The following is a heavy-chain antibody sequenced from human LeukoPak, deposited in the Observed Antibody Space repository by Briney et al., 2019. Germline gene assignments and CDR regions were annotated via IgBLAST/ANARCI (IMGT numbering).Heavy chain of an antibody. CDR2: IKPDGSEK. D-gene: IGHD2-8*02. J-gene: IGHJ4*02. V-gene: IGHV3-7*01. CDR1: GFTFSDYW. Sequence: PGGSLRLSCAASGFTFSDYWMTLVLQAPGNVMESVANIKPDGSEKYYVDSVRGRFTISRDNAKNSLYLQMNSLRVEDTAVYYCASYLYWWSDLGYWGQGTLVTVSS. CDR3: ASYLYWWSDLGY.